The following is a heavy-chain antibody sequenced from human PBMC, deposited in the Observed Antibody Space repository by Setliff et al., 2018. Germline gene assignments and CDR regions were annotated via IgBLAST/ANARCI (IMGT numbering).Heavy chain of an antibody. CDR1: GASISNYY. D-gene: IGHD3-10*01. V-gene: IGHV4-4*08. J-gene: IGHJ6*03. CDR3: ARSNMGNYYDSGRYYYYYYMDV. CDR2: VYTTLST. Sequence: SETLSLTCSVSGASISNYYWSWIRQSPGKGLEWIGYVYTTLSTNYNPSLKSRVTMSVDASKNQFFLKLTSVTAADTAVYYCARSNMGNYYDSGRYYYYYYMDVWGKGTTVTVSS.